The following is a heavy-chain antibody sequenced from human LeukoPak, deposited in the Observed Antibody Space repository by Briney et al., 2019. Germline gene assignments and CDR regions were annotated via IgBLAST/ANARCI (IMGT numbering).Heavy chain of an antibody. CDR3: ARGSGSSWYFYFDY. D-gene: IGHD6-13*01. V-gene: IGHV3-48*01. CDR1: GFTFSAYN. Sequence: GGSLRLSCAASGFTFSAYNMNWVRQAPGKGLEWVSYISGSSSSIFYAHSVKGRFTISRDNAKNSVYLQMNSLRAEDTALYYCARGSGSSWYFYFDYWGQGTLVTVSS. J-gene: IGHJ4*02. CDR2: ISGSSSSI.